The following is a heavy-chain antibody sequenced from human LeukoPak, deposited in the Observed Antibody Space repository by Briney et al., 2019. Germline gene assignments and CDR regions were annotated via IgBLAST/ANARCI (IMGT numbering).Heavy chain of an antibody. CDR3: AKHRDYHYNYMDV. V-gene: IGHV4-39*01. CDR1: GGSISISNYY. J-gene: IGHJ6*03. Sequence: SETLSLTCTVSGGSISISNYYWGWIRQPPGKGLEWIGSIYYSGSTYYNPSLKSRITISVDTSKNQFSLKLTSVTAADTAVYYCAKHRDYHYNYMDVWGKGTTVTIS. CDR2: IYYSGST.